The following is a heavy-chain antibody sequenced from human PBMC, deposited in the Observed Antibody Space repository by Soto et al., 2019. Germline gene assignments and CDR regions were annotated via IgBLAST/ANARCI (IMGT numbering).Heavy chain of an antibody. CDR1: GGSISSGGYF. J-gene: IGHJ4*02. D-gene: IGHD6-13*01. CDR2: IYYSGRT. V-gene: IGHV4-31*03. CDR3: ARFAKEENPKVGSWYYFDY. Sequence: SETLSLTCTVSGGSISSGGYFWSWVRQHPGNGLEWIGNIYYSGRTYYNPSLKSRVTISVDTSKNQFSLKLSSVTAADTAVYYCARFAKEENPKVGSWYYFDYWGQGTQVTVSS.